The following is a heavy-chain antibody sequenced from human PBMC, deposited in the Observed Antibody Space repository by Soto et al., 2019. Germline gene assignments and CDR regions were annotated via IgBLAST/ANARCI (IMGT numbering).Heavy chain of an antibody. D-gene: IGHD3-10*01. CDR3: ASDPYYYASGH. J-gene: IGHJ4*02. V-gene: IGHV3-21*04. CDR1: GFTFSSYS. Sequence: EVQLVESGGGLVKPGGSLRLSCAASGFTFSSYSMNWVRQAPGKGLEWVSSISSSSSYIYYADSVKGRFTVSRDNAKNSVYLQMDSLRAEDTAVYYCASDPYYYASGHWGQGTLLTVSS. CDR2: ISSSSSYI.